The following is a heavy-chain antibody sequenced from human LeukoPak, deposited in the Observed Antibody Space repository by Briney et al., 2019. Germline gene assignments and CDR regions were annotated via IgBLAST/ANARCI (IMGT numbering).Heavy chain of an antibody. J-gene: IGHJ4*02. CDR2: IRYDGSNK. CDR1: GFTFSSYG. CDR3: AKDRQQWLGDFDY. Sequence: PGGSLRLSCTASGFTFSSYGMHWVRQAPGKGLEGVAFIRYDGSNKYYADSVKGRFTISSDNSKNTLYLQMNSLRAEDTAVYYCAKDRQQWLGDFDYWGQGTLVTVSS. D-gene: IGHD6-19*01. V-gene: IGHV3-30*02.